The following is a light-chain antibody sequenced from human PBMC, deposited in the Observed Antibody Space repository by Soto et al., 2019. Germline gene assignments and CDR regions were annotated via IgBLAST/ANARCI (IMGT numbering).Light chain of an antibody. CDR1: QSVSSN. V-gene: IGKV3-15*01. CDR3: QHYNKLPLT. Sequence: EIVLTQSPATLSVSPGERATLSCRASQSVSSNLAWYQQKPCQAPRLVIYGASTRATGIPARFSGSGSGTEFTLTISSLQSEDFAVYYCQHYNKLPLTFGGGAKVEIK. CDR2: GAS. J-gene: IGKJ4*01.